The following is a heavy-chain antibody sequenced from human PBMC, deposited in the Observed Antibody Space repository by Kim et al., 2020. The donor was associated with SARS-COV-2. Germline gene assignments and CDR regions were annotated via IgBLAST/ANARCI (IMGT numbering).Heavy chain of an antibody. Sequence: DPVKGRFTISRDNSKNTLYLPMNSLRPEDTAVYYCARGGDSSSWLNWFDPWGQGTLVTVSS. V-gene: IGHV3-30*01. D-gene: IGHD6-13*01. J-gene: IGHJ5*02. CDR3: ARGGDSSSWLNWFDP.